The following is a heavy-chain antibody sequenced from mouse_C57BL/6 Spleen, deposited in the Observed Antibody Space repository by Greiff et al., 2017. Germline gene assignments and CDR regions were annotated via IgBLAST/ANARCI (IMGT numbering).Heavy chain of an antibody. CDR1: GFTFSSYA. CDR3: ARSTNWAYYFDY. D-gene: IGHD4-1*01. Sequence: EVQGVESGGGLVKPGGSLKLSCAASGFTFSSYAMSWVRQTPEKRLEWVATISDGGSYTYYPDNVKGRFTISRDNAKNNLYLQMSHLKSEDTAMYYWARSTNWAYYFDYWGQGTTLTVSS. V-gene: IGHV5-4*01. CDR2: ISDGGSYT. J-gene: IGHJ2*01.